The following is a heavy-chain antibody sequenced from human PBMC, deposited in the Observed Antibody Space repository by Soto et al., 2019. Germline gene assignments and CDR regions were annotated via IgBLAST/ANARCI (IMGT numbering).Heavy chain of an antibody. J-gene: IGHJ4*02. D-gene: IGHD5-12*01. V-gene: IGHV1-18*01. CDR2: ISAYNGNT. CDR3: TSEDVATGLV. CDR1: CYTFTSYG. Sequence: ASVKVSCKASCYTFTSYGISWVRQAPGQGLEWMGWISAYNGNTNYAQKLQGRVTLTRDMSTSTVYMELRSLTFEDTAIYYCTSEDVATGLVWGPGTLVTVSS.